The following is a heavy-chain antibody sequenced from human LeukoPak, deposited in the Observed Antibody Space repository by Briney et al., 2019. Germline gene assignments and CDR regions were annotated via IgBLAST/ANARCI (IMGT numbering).Heavy chain of an antibody. Sequence: SETLSLTCTVSGGSISSSTYHWGWVRQPPGKGLEWIGSFYYSGSSYYNPSLKSRVTISADTSKNQLSLKLSSVTAADTAVYYCPLDSSGYYYFDYWGQGTLVTVSS. CDR1: GGSISSSTYH. CDR3: PLDSSGYYYFDY. V-gene: IGHV4-39*01. J-gene: IGHJ4*02. CDR2: FYYSGSS. D-gene: IGHD3-22*01.